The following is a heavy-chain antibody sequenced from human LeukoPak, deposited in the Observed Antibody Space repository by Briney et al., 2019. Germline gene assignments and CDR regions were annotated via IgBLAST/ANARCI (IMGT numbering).Heavy chain of an antibody. CDR1: GFTFSSYS. Sequence: GGSLRLSCAASGFTFSSYSMNWVRQAPGKGLEWVAVISYDGSNKYYADSVKGRFTISRDNSKNTLYLQMNSLRAEGTAVYYCAKGPGSSQLGYCSGGSCYLLDYWGQGTLVTVSS. CDR2: ISYDGSNK. J-gene: IGHJ4*02. V-gene: IGHV3-30*18. D-gene: IGHD2-15*01. CDR3: AKGPGSSQLGYCSGGSCYLLDY.